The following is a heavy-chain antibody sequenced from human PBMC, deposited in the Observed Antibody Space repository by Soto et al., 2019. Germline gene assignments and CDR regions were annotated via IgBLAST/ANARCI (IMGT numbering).Heavy chain of an antibody. Sequence: QVQLVQSGAEVKKPGSSVKVSCKASGGTFSSYTISWVRQAPGQGLEWMGRIIPILGIANYAQKFQGRVTITADKSSSTAYMELSSLTSEDTAAYYCARDDDYGDYVDYYYGMDVWGQGTTVTVSS. CDR1: GGTFSSYT. V-gene: IGHV1-69*08. CDR2: IIPILGIA. D-gene: IGHD4-17*01. J-gene: IGHJ6*02. CDR3: ARDDDYGDYVDYYYGMDV.